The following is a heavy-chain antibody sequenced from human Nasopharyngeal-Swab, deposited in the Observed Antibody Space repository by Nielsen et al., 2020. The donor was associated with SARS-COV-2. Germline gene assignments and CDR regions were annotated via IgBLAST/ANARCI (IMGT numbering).Heavy chain of an antibody. CDR2: IWYDGSNK. CDR3: TRSYIFDI. J-gene: IGHJ3*02. V-gene: IGHV3-33*01. Sequence: GGSLRLSCAASGFTFSSYGMHWVRQAPGKGLEWVAVIWYDGSNKYYADSAKGRFTISRDNSKNTLYLQMNSLRAGDTALYYCTRSYIFDIWGQGTVVTVAS. D-gene: IGHD1-14*01. CDR1: GFTFSSYG.